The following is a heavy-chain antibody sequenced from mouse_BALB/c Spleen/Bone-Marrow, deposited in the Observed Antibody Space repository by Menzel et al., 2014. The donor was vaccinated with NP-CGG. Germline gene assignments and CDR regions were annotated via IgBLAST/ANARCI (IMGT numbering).Heavy chain of an antibody. CDR3: TRSYGSSYGYYFDY. J-gene: IGHJ2*01. D-gene: IGHD1-1*01. CDR2: IYPSDSYT. Sequence: QLQQSGAELVRPGASVKLSCKASGYTFTSYWINWVKQRPGQGLEWIGNIYPSDSYTNYNQKFKDKATLTVDKSSSTAYMQLSSPTSEDSAVYYCTRSYGSSYGYYFDYWGQGTTLTVSS. CDR1: GYTFTSYW. V-gene: IGHV1-69*02.